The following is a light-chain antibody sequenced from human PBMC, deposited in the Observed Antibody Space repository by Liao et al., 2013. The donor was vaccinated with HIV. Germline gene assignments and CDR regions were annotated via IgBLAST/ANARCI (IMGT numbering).Light chain of an antibody. CDR1: KLGDKY. J-gene: IGLJ3*02. Sequence: SYELTQPPSVSVSPGQTASITCSGNKLGDKYAYWYQQKPGQSPVLVIYQDTKRPSGIPERFSGSNSGNTATLTISETQAMDEADYYCQAWDSSTWVFGGGTNLTVL. CDR2: QDT. CDR3: QAWDSSTWV. V-gene: IGLV3-1*01.